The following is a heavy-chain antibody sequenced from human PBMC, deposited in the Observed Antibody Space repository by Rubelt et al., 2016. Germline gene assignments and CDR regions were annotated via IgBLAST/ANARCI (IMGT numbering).Heavy chain of an antibody. CDR1: GGSISSSSYY. CDR2: IYYSGST. Sequence: QLQLQESGPGLVKPSETLSLTCTVSGGSISSSSYYWGWIRQPPGKGLEWIGSIYYSGSTYYNPSLKSRVTISLDTSKNQFSLKLSSVTAADTAVYYCARLRYSSSWTSWFDPWGQGTLVTVSS. J-gene: IGHJ5*02. D-gene: IGHD6-13*01. CDR3: ARLRYSSSWTSWFDP. V-gene: IGHV4-39*01.